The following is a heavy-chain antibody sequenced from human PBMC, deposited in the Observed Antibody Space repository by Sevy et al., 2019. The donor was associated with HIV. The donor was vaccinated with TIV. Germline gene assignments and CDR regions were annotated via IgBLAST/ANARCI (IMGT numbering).Heavy chain of an antibody. CDR3: ARVYRGDAEYFQH. V-gene: IGHV3-7*01. CDR1: GFTFSNFW. D-gene: IGHD1-26*01. J-gene: IGHJ1*01. CDR2: IKQDGSEK. Sequence: GGCLRLSCAASGFTFSNFWMSWVRQAPGKGLEWVANIKQDGSEKYYVDSVKGRFTISRDNAKNSLYLQMNSLRAEDTAVYYCARVYRGDAEYFQHWGHGTLVTVSS.